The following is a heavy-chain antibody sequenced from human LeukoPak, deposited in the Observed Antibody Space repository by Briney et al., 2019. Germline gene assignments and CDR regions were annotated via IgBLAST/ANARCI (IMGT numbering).Heavy chain of an antibody. CDR1: GFTFSSYG. J-gene: IGHJ4*02. CDR3: ASALYSSSSPFDY. CDR2: IWYDGSNK. D-gene: IGHD6-6*01. V-gene: IGHV3-33*01. Sequence: GGSLRLSCAASGFTFSSYGMHWVRQAPGKGLEWVAVIWYDGSNKYYADSVKGRFTISRDNSKNTLYLQMNSLRAEDTAVYYCASALYSSSSPFDYWGQGTLVTVSS.